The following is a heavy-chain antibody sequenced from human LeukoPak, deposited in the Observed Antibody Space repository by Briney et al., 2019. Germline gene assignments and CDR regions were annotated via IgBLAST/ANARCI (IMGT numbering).Heavy chain of an antibody. J-gene: IGHJ5*02. CDR2: IYSGGST. V-gene: IGHV3-53*04. CDR3: ARLGAKYNWFDP. CDR1: GFTVSGNY. Sequence: PGGSLRLSCAASGFTVSGNYMSWVRQAPGKGLEWVSVIYSGGSTYYAESAKGGFTISRHNSKNTLYLQMNSLRAEDTAVYYCARLGAKYNWFDPWGQGTLVTVSS. D-gene: IGHD3-16*01.